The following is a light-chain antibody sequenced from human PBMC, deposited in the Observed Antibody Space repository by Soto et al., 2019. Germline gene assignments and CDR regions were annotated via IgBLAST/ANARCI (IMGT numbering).Light chain of an antibody. Sequence: AIQMTQSPSSLSASVGDRGTITCRASQGIRNDLGWFQQKLGKAPKLLMYAASSPQSGVPSRFSGSGSGTDFTLTISSLQPEDVATYYCLQHYFYPYTFGQGTKVDIK. CDR2: AAS. V-gene: IGKV1-6*01. J-gene: IGKJ2*01. CDR3: LQHYFYPYT. CDR1: QGIRND.